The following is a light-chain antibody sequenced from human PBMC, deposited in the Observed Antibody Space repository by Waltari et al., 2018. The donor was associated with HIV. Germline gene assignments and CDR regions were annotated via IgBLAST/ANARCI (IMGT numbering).Light chain of an antibody. J-gene: IGKJ3*01. Sequence: EILMTKSPATLSVSPGERATLSRRASQSINNNLAWDQQTPGQAPRLLIYGASTGSTGIPARFSGSGSGTEFTLTISSLQSEDFAVYYCQQYNNWPEITFGSGTKVDIK. CDR1: QSINNN. CDR2: GAS. V-gene: IGKV3-15*01. CDR3: QQYNNWPEIT.